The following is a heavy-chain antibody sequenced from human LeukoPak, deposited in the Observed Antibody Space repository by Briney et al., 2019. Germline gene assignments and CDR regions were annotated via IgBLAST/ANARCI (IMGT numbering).Heavy chain of an antibody. CDR2: ISGSGADT. J-gene: IGHJ4*02. D-gene: IGHD4-17*01. V-gene: IGHV3-23*01. CDR1: GLTFSSFS. Sequence: GGSLRLSCTASGLTFSSFSMSWVRQAPGEGLGWVSIISGSGADTYYTDSVKGRFTISRDNSKNTLYLQMNSLRAEDTAVYYCAKPHGVGYLGQGTLVTVSS. CDR3: AKPHGVGY.